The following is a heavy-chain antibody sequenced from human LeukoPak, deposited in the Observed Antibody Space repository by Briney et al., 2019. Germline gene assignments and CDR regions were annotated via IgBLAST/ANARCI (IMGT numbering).Heavy chain of an antibody. V-gene: IGHV3-21*01. CDR3: ARDRAYGSGPNDAFDI. D-gene: IGHD3-10*01. CDR1: GFTFSSYS. CDR2: ISSSSSYI. J-gene: IGHJ3*02. Sequence: GGSLRLSCAASGFTFSSYSMNWVRQAPGKGLEWVSPISSSSSYIYYADSVKGRFTISRDNAKNSLYLQMNSLRAEDTAVYYCARDRAYGSGPNDAFDIWGQGTMVTVSS.